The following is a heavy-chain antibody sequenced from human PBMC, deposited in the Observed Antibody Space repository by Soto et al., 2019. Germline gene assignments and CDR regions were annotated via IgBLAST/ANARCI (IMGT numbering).Heavy chain of an antibody. CDR2: ISAYNGNT. V-gene: IGHV1-18*04. D-gene: IGHD5-12*01. Sequence: ASVKVSCKASGYTFTSYGISWVRQAPGQGLEWMGWISAYNGNTNYARKLQGRVTMTTDTSTSTAYMELRSLRSDDTAVYYCARDHLRTGMVATRTFSRFDPWGQGTLVTVSS. CDR3: ARDHLRTGMVATRTFSRFDP. CDR1: GYTFTSYG. J-gene: IGHJ5*02.